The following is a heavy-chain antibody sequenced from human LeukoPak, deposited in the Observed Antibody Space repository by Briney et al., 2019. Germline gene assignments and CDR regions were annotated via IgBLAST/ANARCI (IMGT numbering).Heavy chain of an antibody. CDR3: AREPRLRGYSYVAHWFDP. V-gene: IGHV7-4-1*02. Sequence: ASVKVSCKASGYTFTSYAMNWVRQAPGQGLEWMGWINTNTGNPTYAQGFTGRFVFSLDTSVSTAYLQISSLKAEDTAVYYCAREPRLRGYSYVAHWFDPWGQGTLVTVSS. CDR1: GYTFTSYA. D-gene: IGHD5-18*01. CDR2: INTNTGNP. J-gene: IGHJ5*02.